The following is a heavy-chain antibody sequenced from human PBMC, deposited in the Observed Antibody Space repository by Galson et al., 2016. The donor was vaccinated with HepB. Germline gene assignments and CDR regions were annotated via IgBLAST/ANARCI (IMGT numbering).Heavy chain of an antibody. V-gene: IGHV1-69*06. CDR2: IIPIFGTAA. CDR1: GGTFAA. CDR3: ATGDRRYYFDF. Sequence: SCKASGGTFAAISWVRQAPGQGFEWMGGIIPIFGTAADYAQKFQGRVTITADKSTTTAYMELSSLTSEDTAVYYCATGDRRYYFDFWGQGTLVTVSP. J-gene: IGHJ4*02.